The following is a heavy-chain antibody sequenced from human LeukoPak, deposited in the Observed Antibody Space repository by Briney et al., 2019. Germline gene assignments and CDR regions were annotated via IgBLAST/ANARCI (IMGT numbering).Heavy chain of an antibody. J-gene: IGHJ5*02. CDR2: IYTSGST. CDR1: GGSISSGSYY. V-gene: IGHV4-61*02. CDR3: ASHRGGFWFDP. Sequence: PSETLSLTCTVSGGSISSGSYYWSWIRQPAGKEREWIGRIYTSGSTNYNPSLKSRVTISVDTSKNQFSLKLSSVTAADTAVYYCASHRGGFWFDPWGQGTLVTVSS. D-gene: IGHD3-10*01.